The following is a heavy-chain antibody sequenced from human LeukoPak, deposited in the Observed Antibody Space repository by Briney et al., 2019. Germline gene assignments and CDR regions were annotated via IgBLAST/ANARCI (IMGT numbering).Heavy chain of an antibody. CDR1: GGSISSYY. J-gene: IGHJ4*02. CDR2: IYYSGST. V-gene: IGHV4-59*08. Sequence: SETLSLTCTVSGGSISSYYWSWIRQPPGKGLEWIGYIYYSGSTNYNPSLKNRVTISVDTSKNQFSLKLSSVTAADTAVYYCARQDSSGYLDYWGQGTLVTVSS. D-gene: IGHD3-22*01. CDR3: ARQDSSGYLDY.